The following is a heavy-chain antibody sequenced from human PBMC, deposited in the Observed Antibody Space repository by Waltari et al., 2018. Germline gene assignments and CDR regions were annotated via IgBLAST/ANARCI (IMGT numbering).Heavy chain of an antibody. CDR1: GFTFSIYS. CDR3: ARASGGDFWSGFPDY. J-gene: IGHJ4*02. V-gene: IGHV3-21*01. D-gene: IGHD3-3*01. Sequence: EVQLVESVGGLVKPGGSLRLSCAASGFTFSIYSMNWVRQAPGKGLEWVSSITSSTTFIYYADSVKGRCTISRDNAKNSLYLQMNSLRADDTAVYYCARASGGDFWSGFPDYWGQGTLVTVSS. CDR2: ITSSTTFI.